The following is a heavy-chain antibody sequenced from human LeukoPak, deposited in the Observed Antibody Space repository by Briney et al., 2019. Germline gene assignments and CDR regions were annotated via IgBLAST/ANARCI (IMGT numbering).Heavy chain of an antibody. V-gene: IGHV4-34*01. Sequence: SETLSLTCAVYGGSFSGYYWSWIRQPPGKGLEWIGEINHSGSTNYNPSLKSRVTISVDTSKNQFSLKLSSVTAADTAVYYCASLYSGSPPPYYGMDVWGQGTTVTVSS. D-gene: IGHD1-26*01. CDR1: GGSFSGYY. CDR2: INHSGST. CDR3: ASLYSGSPPPYYGMDV. J-gene: IGHJ6*02.